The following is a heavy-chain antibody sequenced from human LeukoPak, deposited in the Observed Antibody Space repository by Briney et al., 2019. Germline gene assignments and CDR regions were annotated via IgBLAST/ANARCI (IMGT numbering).Heavy chain of an antibody. CDR1: GFTVSSNY. CDR3: AKKDGYNYYFDY. D-gene: IGHD5-24*01. J-gene: IGHJ4*02. Sequence: GGSLRLSCAASGFTVSSNYMSWVRQAPGKGLEWVSVIYSGGSTYYADSVKGRFTISRDNAKNSLYLQMNSLRAEDTALYYCAKKDGYNYYFDYWGQGTLVTVSS. V-gene: IGHV3-53*05. CDR2: IYSGGST.